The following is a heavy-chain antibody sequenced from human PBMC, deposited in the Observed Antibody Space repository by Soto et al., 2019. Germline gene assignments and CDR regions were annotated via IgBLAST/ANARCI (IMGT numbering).Heavy chain of an antibody. J-gene: IGHJ4*02. Sequence: QEQLVQSGAEVKKPGASVKVSCKTSGYTFITYDINWVRQAPGQGLEWMGWMNPNTGNTGYAQKFRGRVTLTRNTSISTAYMELMSLKTEDTAVYFCARRKERSGPNYFDSWGQGTLVTVSS. D-gene: IGHD6-25*01. V-gene: IGHV1-8*01. CDR2: MNPNTGNT. CDR1: GYTFITYD. CDR3: ARRKERSGPNYFDS.